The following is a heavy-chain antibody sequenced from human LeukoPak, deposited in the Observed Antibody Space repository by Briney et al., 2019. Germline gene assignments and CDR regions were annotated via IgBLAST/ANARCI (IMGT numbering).Heavy chain of an antibody. CDR1: GFTFSSYA. CDR3: AKRAYCGGDCYFYYFDY. D-gene: IGHD2-21*02. V-gene: IGHV3-23*01. CDR2: ISGSGGST. Sequence: PGGSLRLSCAASGFTFSSYAMSWVRQAPGKGLEWVSGISGSGGSTYYADSVKGRFTISRDNSKNTLYLQMNSLRAEDTAVYYCAKRAYCGGDCYFYYFDYWGQGTLVTVSS. J-gene: IGHJ4*02.